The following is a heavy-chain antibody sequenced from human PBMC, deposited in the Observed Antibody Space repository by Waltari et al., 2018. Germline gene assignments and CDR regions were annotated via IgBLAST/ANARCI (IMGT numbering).Heavy chain of an antibody. Sequence: EVQMVESGGGLVQPGGSLRLSCAASGFTFSSFSRHWVRQAPGKGLEYVSAFSRDGVTTYYANSVKGRFTISRDNSKNTLYLQMGSLRAEDMAVYYCARIDGSGWYGSWGQGTLVTVSS. CDR3: ARIDGSGWYGS. J-gene: IGHJ4*02. V-gene: IGHV3-64*01. CDR1: GFTFSSFS. D-gene: IGHD6-19*01. CDR2: FSRDGVTT.